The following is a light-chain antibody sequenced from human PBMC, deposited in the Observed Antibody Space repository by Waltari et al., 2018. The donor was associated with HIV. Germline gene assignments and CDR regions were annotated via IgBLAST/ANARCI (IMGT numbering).Light chain of an antibody. J-gene: IGLJ2*01. Sequence: QSALPPPASVSGSPGQSITISFTATSSDVGGFNYVSWYQHHPGKAPKLMIYDVTSRPSGVSNRFSGSKSGNTASLTISGLQAEDEADYYCSSYTSSSTLVVFGGGTKLTVL. CDR3: SSYTSSSTLVV. V-gene: IGLV2-14*03. CDR2: DVT. CDR1: SSDVGGFNY.